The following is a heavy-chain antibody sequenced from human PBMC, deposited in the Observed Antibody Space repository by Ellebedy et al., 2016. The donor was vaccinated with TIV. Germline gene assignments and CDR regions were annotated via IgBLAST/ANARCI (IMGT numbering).Heavy chain of an antibody. J-gene: IGHJ6*02. D-gene: IGHD3-22*01. CDR3: ARALDDSSLTTKYYYYGMDV. CDR1: GFTFSSYA. Sequence: GESLKISCAASGFTFSSYAMHWVRQAPGKGLEWVAVISYDGSNKYYADSVKGRFTISRENAKNSLYLQMNSLRAGDTAVYYCARALDDSSLTTKYYYYGMDVWGQGTTVTVSS. CDR2: ISYDGSNK. V-gene: IGHV3-30*14.